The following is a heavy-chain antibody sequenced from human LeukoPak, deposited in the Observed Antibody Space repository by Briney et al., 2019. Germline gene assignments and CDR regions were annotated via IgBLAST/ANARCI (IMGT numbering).Heavy chain of an antibody. CDR3: AKDQQWLVQSAFDI. Sequence: PGGSLRLSCAASGFTLSSYRMHWVRRAPGKGLEWVAFIRYDGSNKYYADSVKGRFTISRDNYKNALYLQMNSLRAEDTAVYYCAKDQQWLVQSAFDIWGQGTMVTVSS. D-gene: IGHD6-19*01. V-gene: IGHV3-30*02. CDR1: GFTLSSYR. CDR2: IRYDGSNK. J-gene: IGHJ3*02.